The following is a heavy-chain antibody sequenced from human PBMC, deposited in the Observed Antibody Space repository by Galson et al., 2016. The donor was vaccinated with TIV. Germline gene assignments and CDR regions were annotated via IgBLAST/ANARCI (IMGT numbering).Heavy chain of an antibody. CDR1: GSSISTGDYY. V-gene: IGHV4-30-4*01. CDR2: IYYSGST. J-gene: IGHJ4*02. D-gene: IGHD2-15*01. Sequence: CTVSGSSISTGDYYWMWIRQPPGKGLEWIGSIYYSGSTYYNPSLKSRLTVSVDTSKNQFSLKLSSVTAADTAVFYCARARRVARVVVAATGTAIDHWGQGTLVTVSS. CDR3: ARARRVARVVVAATGTAIDH.